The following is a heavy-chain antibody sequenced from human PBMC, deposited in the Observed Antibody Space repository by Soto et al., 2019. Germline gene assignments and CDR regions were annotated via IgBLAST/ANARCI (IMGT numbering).Heavy chain of an antibody. J-gene: IGHJ3*02. CDR3: ARDYYDRSDSYGFDI. Sequence: ASGKVSCKASGYTFTGYYIHWVRQAPGQGLEWMGWINPNSGGANIAQKFQDWVTMTRDTSISTTYMELSSLRSNDTAVYYCARDYYDRSDSYGFDIWGQGTMVTV. V-gene: IGHV1-2*04. CDR2: INPNSGGA. CDR1: GYTFTGYY. D-gene: IGHD3-22*01.